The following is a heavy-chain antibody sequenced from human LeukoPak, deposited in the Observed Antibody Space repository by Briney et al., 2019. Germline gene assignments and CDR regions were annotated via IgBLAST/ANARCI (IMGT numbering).Heavy chain of an antibody. D-gene: IGHD3-9*01. CDR2: INHSGST. V-gene: IGHV4-38-2*02. CDR1: GYSISSGYY. CDR3: ARRITIFSSPHNWFDP. J-gene: IGHJ5*02. Sequence: SETLSLTCTVSGYSISSGYYWSWIRQPPGKGLEWIGEINHSGSTNYNPSLKSRVTISVDTSKNQFSLKLSSVTAADTAVYYCARRITIFSSPHNWFDPWGQGTLVTVSS.